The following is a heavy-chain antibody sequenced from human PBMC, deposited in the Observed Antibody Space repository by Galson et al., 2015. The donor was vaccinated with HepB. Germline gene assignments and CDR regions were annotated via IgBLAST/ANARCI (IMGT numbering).Heavy chain of an antibody. CDR2: IYPGDSDT. J-gene: IGHJ3*02. CDR3: ARTGSDYYGSGSYFNRGAFDI. D-gene: IGHD3-10*01. CDR1: GYSFTSYW. V-gene: IGHV5-51*01. Sequence: QSGAEVKKPGESLKISCKGSGYSFTSYWIGWVRQMPGKGLEWMGIIYPGDSDTRYSPSFQGQVTISADKSISTAYLQWSSLKASDTAMYYRARTGSDYYGSGSYFNRGAFDIWGQGTMVTVSS.